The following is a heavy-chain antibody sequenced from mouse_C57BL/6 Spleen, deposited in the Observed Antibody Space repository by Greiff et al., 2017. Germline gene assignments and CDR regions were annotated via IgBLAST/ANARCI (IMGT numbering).Heavy chain of an antibody. CDR2: IDPETGGT. D-gene: IGHD2-5*01. Sequence: VQLQQSGAELVRPGASVTLSCKASGYTFTDYEMNWVKQTPVHGLEWIGAIDPETGGTAYNQKFKGKAILTADKSSSTAYMELRSLTSEDSAVYYCTMNSNYAMDYWGQRPSVTVSS. CDR3: TMNSNYAMDY. V-gene: IGHV1-15*01. J-gene: IGHJ4*01. CDR1: GYTFTDYE.